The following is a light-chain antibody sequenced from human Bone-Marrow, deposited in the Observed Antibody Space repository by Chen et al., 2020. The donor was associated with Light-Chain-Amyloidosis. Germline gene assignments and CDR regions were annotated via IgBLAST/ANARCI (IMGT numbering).Light chain of an antibody. CDR3: SSYTGTNALV. CDR1: SSDVGGDNH. CDR2: EVT. V-gene: IGLV2-14*01. J-gene: IGLJ1*01. Sequence: QSALTQPASVSGSPGQSITISCTGTSSDVGGDNHVSWYQQHPDKAPKLMIYEVTNRPSWVPDRCSGSTSDNTASLTSSGLQTEGEADYFCSSYTGTNALVFGSGTRVTVL.